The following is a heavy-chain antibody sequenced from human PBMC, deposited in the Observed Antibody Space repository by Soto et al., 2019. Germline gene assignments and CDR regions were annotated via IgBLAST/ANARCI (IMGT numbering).Heavy chain of an antibody. CDR2: ISGSLGSA. V-gene: IGHV3-23*01. CDR1: GFTFNDYA. CDR3: AEEAADAFDI. J-gene: IGHJ3*02. D-gene: IGHD6-13*01. Sequence: PGGSLRLSCAVSGFTFNDYAMIWVRQAPGKGLEWVSTISGSLGSAYYAASVEGRFTISGDNSNNTLYLQMNSLRAEDTAVYYCAEEAADAFDIWGQGTMVTVSS.